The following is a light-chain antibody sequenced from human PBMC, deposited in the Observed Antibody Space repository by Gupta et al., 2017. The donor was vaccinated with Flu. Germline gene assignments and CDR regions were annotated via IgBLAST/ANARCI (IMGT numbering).Light chain of an antibody. V-gene: IGLV1-51*02. CDR1: SSNIGITY. J-gene: IGLJ1*01. CDR3: GTWDGSLSTDV. CDR2: ENN. Sequence: SSSNIGITYVSWYQQFPGTAPKLLIYENNKRPSGIPDRFSDSKSGTSAALGITGLQTGDEADYYCGTWDGSLSTDVFGTGTKVTVL.